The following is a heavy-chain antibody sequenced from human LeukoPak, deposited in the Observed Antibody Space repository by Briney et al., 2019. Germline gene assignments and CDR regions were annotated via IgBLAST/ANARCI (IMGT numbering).Heavy chain of an antibody. CDR3: ARALRFFEWFDP. J-gene: IGHJ5*02. Sequence: PSETLSLTCTVSGGSVSSGSYYWSWIRQPPGKGLECIGYIYYSGGTNYNPSLKSRVTISIDTSKNQFSLKLSSVTAADTAVYYCARALRFFEWFDPWGQGTLVTVSS. CDR1: GGSVSSGSYY. CDR2: IYYSGGT. V-gene: IGHV4-61*01. D-gene: IGHD3-3*01.